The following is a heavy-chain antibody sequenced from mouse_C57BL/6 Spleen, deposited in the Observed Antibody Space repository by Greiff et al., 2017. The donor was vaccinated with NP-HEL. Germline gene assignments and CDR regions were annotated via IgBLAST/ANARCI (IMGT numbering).Heavy chain of an antibody. CDR3: AKKDDYDGNAMDY. V-gene: IGHV2-5*01. J-gene: IGHJ4*01. CDR1: GFSLTSYG. Sequence: VQLQESGPGLVQPSQSLSITCTVSGFSLTSYGVHWVRQSPGKGLEWLGVIWRGGSTDYNAAFMSRLSITKDNSKSQVFFKMNSLQAYDTAIYYCAKKDDYDGNAMDYWGQGTSVTVSS. CDR2: IWRGGST. D-gene: IGHD2-4*01.